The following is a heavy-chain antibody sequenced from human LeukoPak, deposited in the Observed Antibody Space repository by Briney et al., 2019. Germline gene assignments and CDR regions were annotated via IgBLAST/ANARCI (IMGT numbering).Heavy chain of an antibody. Sequence: SQTLSLTCTVSGGSISGFYWSWIRRPPGKGLEWIGYIYYSGSTNYTPSLKSRVTISVDTSKNQFSLKLSSVTAADTAVYYCASHSGYDFSYFDYWGQGTLVTVSS. CDR3: ASHSGYDFSYFDY. D-gene: IGHD5-12*01. CDR2: IYYSGST. CDR1: GGSISGFY. V-gene: IGHV4-59*01. J-gene: IGHJ4*02.